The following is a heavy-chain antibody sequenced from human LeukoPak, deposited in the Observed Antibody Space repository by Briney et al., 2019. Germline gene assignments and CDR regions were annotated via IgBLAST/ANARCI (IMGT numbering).Heavy chain of an antibody. Sequence: SETLSLTCTVSGGSISRSSYYWGWIRQPPGKGLEWIGSIYYSGSTYYNPSLKSRVTISVDTSKNQFSLKLSSVTAADTAVYYCARVFGWFDPWGQGTLVTVSS. D-gene: IGHD1-14*01. V-gene: IGHV4-39*07. CDR3: ARVFGWFDP. J-gene: IGHJ5*02. CDR1: GGSISRSSYY. CDR2: IYYSGST.